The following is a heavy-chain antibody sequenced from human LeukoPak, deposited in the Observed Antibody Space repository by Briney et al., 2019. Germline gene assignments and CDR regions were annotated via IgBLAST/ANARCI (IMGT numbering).Heavy chain of an antibody. CDR3: AKDPSSIYSSGLDY. Sequence: PGGSLRPSRAASGFTFRNFGMHWVRQAPGKGLEWVASISYDGGNKYYADSVKGRFTISRDNSKNALYLQMNSLRAEDTAVYYCAKDPSSIYSSGLDYWGQGTLVTVSS. J-gene: IGHJ4*02. CDR1: GFTFRNFG. V-gene: IGHV3-30*02. CDR2: ISYDGGNK. D-gene: IGHD3-22*01.